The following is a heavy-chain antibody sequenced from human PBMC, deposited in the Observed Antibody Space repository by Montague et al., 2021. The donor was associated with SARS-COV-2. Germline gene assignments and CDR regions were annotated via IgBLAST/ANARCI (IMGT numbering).Heavy chain of an antibody. Sequence: SETLSLTCTVSGYSINSNYYWGWIRQPPGKGLEWIGCSYHSGTTHYHPSLKSRVTISPDTSNNHFSLKVTSVTAADTAVYYCARAPYYGPGKPYQFDYWGRGTPVTVSS. J-gene: IGHJ4*02. CDR1: GYSINSNYY. CDR2: SYHSGTT. CDR3: ARAPYYGPGKPYQFDY. D-gene: IGHD3-10*01. V-gene: IGHV4-38-2*02.